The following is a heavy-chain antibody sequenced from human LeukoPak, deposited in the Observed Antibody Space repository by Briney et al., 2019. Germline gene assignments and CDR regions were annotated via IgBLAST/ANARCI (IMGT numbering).Heavy chain of an antibody. CDR2: IYSGGST. J-gene: IGHJ6*02. CDR1: GFTVSSNY. D-gene: IGHD6-13*01. CDR3: ATGSSPYYYYYGMDV. Sequence: GGSLRLSCAASGFTVSSNYMSWVRQAPGKGLEWVSVIYSGGSTYYADSVRGRFTISRDNSKNTLYLQMNGLRAEDTAVYYCATGSSPYYYYYGMDVWGQGTTVTVSS. V-gene: IGHV3-66*02.